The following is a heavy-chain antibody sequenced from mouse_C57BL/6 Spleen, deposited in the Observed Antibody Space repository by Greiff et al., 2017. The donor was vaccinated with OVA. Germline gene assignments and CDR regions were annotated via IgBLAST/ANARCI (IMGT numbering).Heavy chain of an antibody. CDR1: GFSLTSYG. CDR2: IWRGGST. V-gene: IGHV2-5*01. J-gene: IGHJ2*01. Sequence: VMLVESGPGLVQPSQSLSITCTVSGFSLTSYGVHWVRQSPGKGLEWLGVIWRGGSTDYNAAFMSRLSITKDNSKSQVFFKMNSLQADDTAIYYCAKDYGSSPSYYFDYWGQGTTLTVSS. D-gene: IGHD1-1*01. CDR3: AKDYGSSPSYYFDY.